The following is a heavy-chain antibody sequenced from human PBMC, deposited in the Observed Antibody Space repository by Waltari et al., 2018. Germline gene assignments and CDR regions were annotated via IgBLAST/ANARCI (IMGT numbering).Heavy chain of an antibody. V-gene: IGHV4-59*01. Sequence: QVQLQESGPGLVKPSETLSLTCTVSGGSLSSYYWSWIRQPPGKGLEWIGYIYYSGSTNYNPSLKSRVTISVDTSKNQFSLKLSSVTAADTAVYYCARGAGVAATYHDAFDIWGQGTMVTVSS. D-gene: IGHD2-15*01. J-gene: IGHJ3*02. CDR1: GGSLSSYY. CDR2: IYYSGST. CDR3: ARGAGVAATYHDAFDI.